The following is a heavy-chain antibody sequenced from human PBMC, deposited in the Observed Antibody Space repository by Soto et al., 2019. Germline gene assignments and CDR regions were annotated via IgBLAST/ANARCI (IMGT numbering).Heavy chain of an antibody. D-gene: IGHD4-4*01. CDR1: GFPFSNYW. CDR3: TLVVTTFDY. V-gene: IGHV3-74*01. J-gene: IGHJ4*02. Sequence: GGSLRLSCAASGFPFSNYWMHWVRQAPGKGLVWVSHINNDGSSSSHADFVKGRFTISRDNAKNTLYLQMNSLRAEDTAVYYCTLVVTTFDYWGQGVLVTVSS. CDR2: INNDGSSS.